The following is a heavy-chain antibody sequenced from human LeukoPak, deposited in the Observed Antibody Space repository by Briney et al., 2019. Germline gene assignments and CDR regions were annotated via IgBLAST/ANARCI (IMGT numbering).Heavy chain of an antibody. CDR3: ARVGDFWSGSDY. D-gene: IGHD3-3*01. CDR1: GYTYTGYY. CDR2: INPNSGGT. Sequence: ASVKVSCKASGYTYTGYYMHWVRQAPGQALEWMGRINPNSGGTNYAQKFQGRVTMTRDTSISTAYMELSRLRSHDTAVYYCARVGDFWSGSDYWGQGTLVTVSS. V-gene: IGHV1-2*06. J-gene: IGHJ4*02.